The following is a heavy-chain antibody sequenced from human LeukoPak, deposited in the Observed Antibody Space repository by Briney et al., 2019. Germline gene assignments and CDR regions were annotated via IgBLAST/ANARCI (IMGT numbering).Heavy chain of an antibody. V-gene: IGHV1-8*03. CDR1: GYTFITYG. J-gene: IGHJ4*02. CDR3: ARGRGSSSWSLGNFDY. Sequence: ASVKVSCKASGYTFITYGIHWVRQAPGQGLEWMGWISAYNTNTNYAQKFQGRVTITRNTSISTAYMELSGLRSEDTAVYYCARGRGSSSWSLGNFDYWGQGTLVTVSS. D-gene: IGHD6-13*01. CDR2: ISAYNTNT.